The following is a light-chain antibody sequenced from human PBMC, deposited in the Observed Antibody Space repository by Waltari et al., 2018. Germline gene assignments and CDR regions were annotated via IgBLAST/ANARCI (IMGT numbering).Light chain of an antibody. CDR3: QSYDTSLSVV. CDR1: GSNIGAGYD. Sequence: QSVLTQPPSVSGAPGQRVTISCTGSGSNIGAGYDVHWYQQLPRAAPKLLVYGSTSRPLGVPARFVGATSGTSASLAITGLQAEDEADYYWQSYDTSLSVVFGGGTKLTVL. V-gene: IGLV1-40*01. J-gene: IGLJ3*02. CDR2: GST.